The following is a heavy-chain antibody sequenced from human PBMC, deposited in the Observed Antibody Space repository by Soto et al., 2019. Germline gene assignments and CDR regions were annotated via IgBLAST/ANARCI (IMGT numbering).Heavy chain of an antibody. CDR2: SIPIFGTA. CDR3: ARDGPRYSYGQHFDY. Sequence: QVQLVQSGAEVTKPGSSVKVSCKASGGTFSSYAISWVRQAPGQGLEWMGGSIPIFGTANYAQKFQGRVTITAYESTSTAYMALSSLRSEDTAVYYCARDGPRYSYGQHFDYWGQGTLVTVSS. CDR1: GGTFSSYA. D-gene: IGHD5-18*01. V-gene: IGHV1-69*01. J-gene: IGHJ4*02.